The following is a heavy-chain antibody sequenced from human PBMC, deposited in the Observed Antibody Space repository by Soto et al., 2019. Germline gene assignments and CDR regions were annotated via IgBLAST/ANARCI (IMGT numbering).Heavy chain of an antibody. J-gene: IGHJ6*02. D-gene: IGHD6-13*01. CDR1: GFTFSDYY. Sequence: GGSLRLSCAASGFTFSDYYMSWIRQAPGKGLEWVSYISSSGSTIYYADSVKGRFTISRDNAKNSLYLQMNSLRAEDTAVYYCARDPQGIAAAGFRYYYGMDVWGQGTTVTVSS. V-gene: IGHV3-11*01. CDR3: ARDPQGIAAAGFRYYYGMDV. CDR2: ISSSGSTI.